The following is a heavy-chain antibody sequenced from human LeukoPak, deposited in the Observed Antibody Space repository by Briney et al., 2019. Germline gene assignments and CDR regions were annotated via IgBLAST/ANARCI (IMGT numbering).Heavy chain of an antibody. CDR2: ISYDGSNK. CDR3: ARDLVFANPDCSGGSCYGY. Sequence: GGSLRLSCAASGFTFSSYAMHWVRQAPGKGLEWVAVISYDGSNKYYADSVKGRFTISRDNSKNTLYLQMNSLRAEDTAVYYCARDLVFANPDCSGGSCYGYWGQGTLVTVSS. J-gene: IGHJ4*02. V-gene: IGHV3-30-3*01. CDR1: GFTFSSYA. D-gene: IGHD2-15*01.